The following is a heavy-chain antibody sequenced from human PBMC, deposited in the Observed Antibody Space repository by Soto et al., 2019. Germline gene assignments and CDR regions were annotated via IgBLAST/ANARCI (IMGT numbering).Heavy chain of an antibody. CDR2: ISRSSSTI. D-gene: IGHD2-21*01. Sequence: EVQLVESGGGLVQPGGSLRLSCAASGFVFSPYSMNWVRQAPGKGLEWVSYISRSSSTIYYADSVQGRFTISRDNAKNSLYLQVHSLRVEDTAVYYCARPAGRVDYFDYWGQGPLVTVSS. CDR1: GFVFSPYS. J-gene: IGHJ4*02. CDR3: ARPAGRVDYFDY. V-gene: IGHV3-48*01.